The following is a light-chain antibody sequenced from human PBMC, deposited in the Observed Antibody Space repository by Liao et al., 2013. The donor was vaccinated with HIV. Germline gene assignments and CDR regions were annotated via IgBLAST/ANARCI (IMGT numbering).Light chain of an antibody. J-gene: IGLJ1*01. Sequence: SYELTQPPSVSVSPGQTASITCSGDKLGDKYACWYQQKPGQSPLLVIYQDSKRPSGIPERFSGSNSGNTATLTVTGTQEVDEGVYFCQAWDGDTAVFGTGTRVTVL. CDR3: QAWDGDTAV. CDR2: QDS. V-gene: IGLV3-1*01. CDR1: KLGDKY.